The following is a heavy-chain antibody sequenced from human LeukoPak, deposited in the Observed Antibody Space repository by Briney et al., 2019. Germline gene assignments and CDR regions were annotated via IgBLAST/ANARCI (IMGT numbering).Heavy chain of an antibody. Sequence: SETLSLTCTVSGGSISSYYWSWIRQPPGKGLEWIGYIYYSGSTNYNPSLKSRVTISVDTSKNQFFLKLSSVTAADTAVYYCARGSYDSSGYARFDPWGQGTLVTVSS. CDR1: GGSISSYY. J-gene: IGHJ5*02. CDR2: IYYSGST. V-gene: IGHV4-59*01. D-gene: IGHD3-22*01. CDR3: ARGSYDSSGYARFDP.